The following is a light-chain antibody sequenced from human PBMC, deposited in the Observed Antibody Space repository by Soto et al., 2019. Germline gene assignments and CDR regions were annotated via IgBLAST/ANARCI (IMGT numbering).Light chain of an antibody. V-gene: IGLV2-11*01. CDR3: CSYAGSYTFDV. J-gene: IGLJ1*01. CDR2: DVS. CDR1: SSDVGYYNY. Sequence: QSALTQPRSVSGSPGQSVTISCTGTSSDVGYYNYVSWYQQHPGKAPKLMIYDVSKRPSGVPDRFSASKSGNTATLTISGLKAEDEADYYCCSYAGSYTFDVFGTGTKLTVL.